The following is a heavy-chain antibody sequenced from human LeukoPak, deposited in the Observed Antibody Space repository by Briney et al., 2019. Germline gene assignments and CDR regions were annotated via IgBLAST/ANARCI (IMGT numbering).Heavy chain of an antibody. V-gene: IGHV3-23*01. J-gene: IGHJ4*02. Sequence: GGSLRLSCAASGFTFSSYAMSWVRQAPGKGLEWVSAISGSGGSTYYADSVKGRFTISRGNSKDTLYLQMNSLRAEDTAVYYCAKAHTYYYDSSGYYILVWGQGTLVTVSS. CDR2: ISGSGGST. CDR1: GFTFSSYA. CDR3: AKAHTYYYDSSGYYILV. D-gene: IGHD3-22*01.